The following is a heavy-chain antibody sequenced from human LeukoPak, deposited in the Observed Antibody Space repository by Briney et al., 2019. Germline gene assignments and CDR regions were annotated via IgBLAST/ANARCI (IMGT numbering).Heavy chain of an antibody. CDR3: ARRANTAPPYYFDY. D-gene: IGHD5-18*01. Sequence: SETLSLTCTVSGGSISNYYWSWIRQPPGKGLEWVGYMYNSGSTNYNPSLKSRVTISLDTSKNQFSLKLSSVTAADTAVYYCARRANTAPPYYFDYWGQGTLVTVSS. CDR1: GGSISNYY. V-gene: IGHV4-59*01. J-gene: IGHJ4*02. CDR2: MYNSGST.